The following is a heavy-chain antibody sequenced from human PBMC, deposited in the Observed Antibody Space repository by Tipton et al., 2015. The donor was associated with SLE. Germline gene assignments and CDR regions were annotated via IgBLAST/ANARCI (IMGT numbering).Heavy chain of an antibody. CDR3: ASPGIAVAFDY. Sequence: LRLSCTVSGGSMGSYYWAWIRQPPGKGLEWIGSIYYSGSTYYNPSLKSRVTISGDTSKNQFSLKLSSVTAADTAVYYCASPGIAVAFDYWGQGTLVTVSS. J-gene: IGHJ4*02. V-gene: IGHV4-39*07. D-gene: IGHD6-19*01. CDR1: GGSMGSYY. CDR2: IYYSGST.